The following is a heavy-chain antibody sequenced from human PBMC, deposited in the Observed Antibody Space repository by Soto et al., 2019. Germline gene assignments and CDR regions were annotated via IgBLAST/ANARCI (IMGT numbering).Heavy chain of an antibody. CDR3: AKARXQYYDFWSGYPVDN. CDR1: GFTFSSYA. J-gene: IGHJ4*02. D-gene: IGHD3-3*01. Sequence: PGGSLRLSCAASGFTFSSYAMSWVRQAPGKGLEWVSAISGSGGSTYYADSVKGRFTISRDNSKNTLYLQMNSLRAEDTAVYYCAKARXQYYDFWSGYPVDNWGQGTLVTVSS. CDR2: ISGSGGST. V-gene: IGHV3-23*01.